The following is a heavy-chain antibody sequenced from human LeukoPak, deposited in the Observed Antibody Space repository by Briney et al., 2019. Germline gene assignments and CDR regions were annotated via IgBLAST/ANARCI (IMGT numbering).Heavy chain of an antibody. Sequence: GGFLRLSCAASGFTFSSYAMSWVRQAPGKGLEWVSAISGSGGSTYYADSVKGRFTISRDNSKNTLYLQMNSLRAEDTAVYYCAKSPIAARTFDYWGQGTLVTVSS. CDR2: ISGSGGST. V-gene: IGHV3-23*01. J-gene: IGHJ4*02. CDR3: AKSPIAARTFDY. D-gene: IGHD6-6*01. CDR1: GFTFSSYA.